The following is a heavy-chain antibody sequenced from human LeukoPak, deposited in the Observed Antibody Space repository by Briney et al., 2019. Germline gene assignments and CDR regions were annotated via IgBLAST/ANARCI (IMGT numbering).Heavy chain of an antibody. CDR2: INSDGSST. Sequence: GGSLRLSRAASGFTFSSYWMHWVRQAPGKGLVWVSRINSDGSSTSYADSVKGRFTISRDNAKNTLYLQMNSLRAEDTAVYYCARRGVPAATAYYLDYWGQGTLVTVSS. V-gene: IGHV3-74*01. CDR3: ARRGVPAATAYYLDY. CDR1: GFTFSSYW. D-gene: IGHD2-2*01. J-gene: IGHJ4*02.